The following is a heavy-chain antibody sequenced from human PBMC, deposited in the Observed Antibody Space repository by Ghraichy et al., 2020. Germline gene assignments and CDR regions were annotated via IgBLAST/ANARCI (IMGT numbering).Heavy chain of an antibody. CDR3: ARDAEKSGQLVRGNWFDP. D-gene: IGHD6-6*01. CDR1: GGSISSGSYY. CDR2: IYTSGST. V-gene: IGHV4-61*02. Sequence: TLSLTCTVSGGSISSGSYYWSWIRQPAGKGLEWIGRIYTSGSTNYNPSLKSRVTISVDTSKNQFSLKLSSVTAADTAVYYCARDAEKSGQLVRGNWFDPWGQGTLVTVSS. J-gene: IGHJ5*02.